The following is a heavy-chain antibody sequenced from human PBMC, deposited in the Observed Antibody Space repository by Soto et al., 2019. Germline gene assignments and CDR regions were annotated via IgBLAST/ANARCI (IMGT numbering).Heavy chain of an antibody. CDR2: ISSSSSYI. J-gene: IGHJ4*02. Sequence: PGGSLRLSCAASGFTFSSYSMNWVRQAPGKGLEWVSSISSSSSYIYYADSVKGRFTISRDNAKNSLYLQMNSLRAEDTAVYYCARETPYYYDSSGRGQKGDHPWFDYWGQGTLVTVSS. CDR3: ARETPYYYDSSGRGQKGDHPWFDY. V-gene: IGHV3-21*01. CDR1: GFTFSSYS. D-gene: IGHD3-22*01.